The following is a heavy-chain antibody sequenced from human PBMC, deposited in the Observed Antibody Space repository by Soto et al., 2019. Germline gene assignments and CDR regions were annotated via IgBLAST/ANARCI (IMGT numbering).Heavy chain of an antibody. CDR2: IIPILGIA. D-gene: IGHD6-25*01. Sequence: GASVKVSCKASGGTFSSYTISWVRQAPGQGLEWMGRIIPILGIANYAQKFQGRVTITADKSTSTAYMELSSLRSEDTAVYYCARELHEGTSGPSFDYWGQGTLVSVSS. J-gene: IGHJ4*02. CDR3: ARELHEGTSGPSFDY. CDR1: GGTFSSYT. V-gene: IGHV1-69*04.